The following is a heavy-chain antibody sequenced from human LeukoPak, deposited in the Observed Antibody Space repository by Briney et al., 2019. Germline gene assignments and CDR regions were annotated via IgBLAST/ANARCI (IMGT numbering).Heavy chain of an antibody. J-gene: IGHJ3*02. CDR1: GYTFTSYY. D-gene: IGHD3-22*01. Sequence: GASVKVSCKASGYTFTSYYMHWVRQAPGQGLEWMGMINPSGGSTSYAQKFQRRVTMTRDTSTSTAYMELRSLRSEDTAVYYCARGGIVVVILGAFDIWGQGTMVTVSS. V-gene: IGHV1-46*01. CDR3: ARGGIVVVILGAFDI. CDR2: INPSGGST.